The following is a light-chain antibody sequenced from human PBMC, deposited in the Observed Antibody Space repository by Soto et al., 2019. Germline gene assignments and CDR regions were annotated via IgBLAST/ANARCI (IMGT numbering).Light chain of an antibody. CDR2: SAS. CDR3: QQHDQLPPA. CDR1: QSLRSN. Sequence: EIVMTHSPVTLSVSPCETVTLSSRASQSLRSNLAWYQQKPGQTPRLLIYSASIRAAATPARFSGSGAGTNFSLTISSLQSEDFAVYYCQQHDQLPPAFGQGPRWIS. J-gene: IGKJ1*01. V-gene: IGKV3-15*01.